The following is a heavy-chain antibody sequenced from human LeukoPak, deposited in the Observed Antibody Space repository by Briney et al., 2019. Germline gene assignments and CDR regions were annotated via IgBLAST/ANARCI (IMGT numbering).Heavy chain of an antibody. J-gene: IGHJ6*02. CDR1: GFTFSDYY. Sequence: GGSLRLSCAASGFTFSDYYMSWIRRAPGKGLEWVSYISGSGSTIYYADSVKGRFTISRDNAKNSLYLQMNSLRAEDTAVYYCARDRGVAAARTDYYYYYGMDVWGQGTTVTVSS. CDR2: ISGSGSTI. D-gene: IGHD6-13*01. V-gene: IGHV3-11*01. CDR3: ARDRGVAAARTDYYYYYGMDV.